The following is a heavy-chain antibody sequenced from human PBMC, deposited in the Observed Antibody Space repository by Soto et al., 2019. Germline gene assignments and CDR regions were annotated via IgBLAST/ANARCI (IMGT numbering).Heavy chain of an antibody. Sequence: GESLKISCKGSGYSFTSYWIGWVRQMPGKGLEWMGIIYPGDSDTRYSPSFQGQVTISADKSISTAYLQWSSLKASDTAMYYCARVRAYCSGGSCYFFDAFDIWGQGTMVTVSS. CDR3: ARVRAYCSGGSCYFFDAFDI. CDR1: GYSFTSYW. D-gene: IGHD2-15*01. V-gene: IGHV5-51*01. CDR2: IYPGDSDT. J-gene: IGHJ3*02.